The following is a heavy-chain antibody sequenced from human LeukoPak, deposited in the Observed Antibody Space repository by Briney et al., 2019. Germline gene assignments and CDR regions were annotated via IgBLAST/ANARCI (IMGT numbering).Heavy chain of an antibody. CDR3: ARDRMILTY. Sequence: PGGSLRLSCGASGITFNSCTMNWVRQAPGKGLEWVSSISSSSSYIYYADSVKGRFTISRDNAKNSLYLQMNSLRAEDTAVYYCARDRMILTYWGQGTLVTVSS. D-gene: IGHD2-15*01. CDR1: GITFNSCT. CDR2: ISSSSSYI. V-gene: IGHV3-21*01. J-gene: IGHJ4*02.